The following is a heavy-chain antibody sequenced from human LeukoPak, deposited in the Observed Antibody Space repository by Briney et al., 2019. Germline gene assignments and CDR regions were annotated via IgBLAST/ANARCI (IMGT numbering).Heavy chain of an antibody. CDR2: INAGNGNT. CDR3: ARDRDDYYFDY. CDR1: GYTFTSYA. D-gene: IGHD1-1*01. V-gene: IGHV1-3*01. Sequence: ASVKVSCKTSGYTFTSYAMHWVRQAPGQRLEWMGWINAGNGNTKYSQKLQGRVTITRDTSASTAYMELSSLRSEDTAVYYCARDRDDYYFDYWGQGTLVTVSS. J-gene: IGHJ4*02.